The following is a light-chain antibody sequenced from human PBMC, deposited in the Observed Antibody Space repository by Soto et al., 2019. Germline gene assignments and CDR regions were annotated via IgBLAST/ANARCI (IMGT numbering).Light chain of an antibody. Sequence: QSVLTQPRSVSGSPGQSVTISCTGTSSDVGGYNYVSWYQQHPGKAPKLVIYDVSKWPSGVPDRFSGSKSGKTASLTISGXQAXDXADYYCCSYAGNSLWVFGGGTKLTVL. CDR2: DVS. V-gene: IGLV2-11*01. J-gene: IGLJ3*02. CDR3: CSYAGNSLWV. CDR1: SSDVGGYNY.